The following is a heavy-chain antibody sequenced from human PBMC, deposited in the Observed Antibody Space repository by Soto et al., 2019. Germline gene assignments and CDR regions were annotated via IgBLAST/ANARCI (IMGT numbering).Heavy chain of an antibody. CDR3: ARGRGVRGVIGYYYYGMDV. Sequence: SQTLSHTCAVYGGSFSCYSWSCLRQPPGKGLEWIGEINHSGSTNYNPSLKSRVTISVDTSKNQFSLKLSSVTAADTAVYYCARGRGVRGVIGYYYYGMDVWGQGTTVT. V-gene: IGHV4-34*01. J-gene: IGHJ6*02. CDR1: GGSFSCYS. CDR2: INHSGST. D-gene: IGHD3-10*01.